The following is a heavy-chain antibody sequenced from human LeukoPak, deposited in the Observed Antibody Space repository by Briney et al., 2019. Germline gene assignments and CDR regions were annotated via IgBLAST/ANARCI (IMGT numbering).Heavy chain of an antibody. D-gene: IGHD3-3*01. CDR2: IKQDGSET. V-gene: IGHV3-7*01. CDR1: GFTFSYHW. CDR3: ARDFWGAYRVDFYDY. Sequence: GGSLRLSFGASGFTFSYHWMSWVGRARGKGVAGVANIKQDGSETYYVDSVRGRFTISRDNAKNSLYLQMNSLRADDTAIYYCARDFWGAYRVDFYDYWGQGALVTVSS. J-gene: IGHJ4*02.